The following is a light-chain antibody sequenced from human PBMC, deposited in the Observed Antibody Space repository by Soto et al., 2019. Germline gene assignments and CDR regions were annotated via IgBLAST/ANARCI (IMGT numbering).Light chain of an antibody. CDR3: QQRSNWPPT. CDR1: QSVSSD. Sequence: EIVLTQSPATLSLSPGERATLSCRASQSVSSDLSCYQHKPGQAPRLLIYDASNRATGIPARFSGSGSGTDFTLTISSLEPEDFAVYYCQQRSNWPPTFGGGTKVDI. V-gene: IGKV3-11*01. CDR2: DAS. J-gene: IGKJ4*01.